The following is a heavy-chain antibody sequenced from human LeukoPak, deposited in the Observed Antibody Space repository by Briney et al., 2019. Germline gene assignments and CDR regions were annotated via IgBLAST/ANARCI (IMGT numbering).Heavy chain of an antibody. Sequence: GGSLRLSCAASGFTLGSHGVHWVRQAPGKGLEWVAFIHSDGNNKYYADAVKGRFTISRDRSKNTLYLQMNSLRPEDTAVYYCARSLSAREYFDHWGQGTLVTVSS. CDR3: ARSLSAREYFDH. CDR2: IHSDGNNK. CDR1: GFTLGSHG. J-gene: IGHJ1*01. V-gene: IGHV3-30*02. D-gene: IGHD6-6*01.